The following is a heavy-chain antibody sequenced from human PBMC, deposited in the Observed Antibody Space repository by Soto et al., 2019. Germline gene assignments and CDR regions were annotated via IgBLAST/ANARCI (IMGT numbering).Heavy chain of an antibody. CDR3: TRSPGYNSVGGRGPFYYYGMDV. D-gene: IGHD6-19*01. CDR2: IRRKPYGGTT. V-gene: IGHV3-49*04. CDR1: GFNFGDYG. Sequence: GGSLRLSCTGSGFNFGDYGMSWVRQAPGKGLEWVGFIRRKPYGGTTEYAVSVKVRLTMSRDDSKSIVYLKMNRLKIEERAMYYCTRSPGYNSVGGRGPFYYYGMDVWGHGTTVPVSS. J-gene: IGHJ6*02.